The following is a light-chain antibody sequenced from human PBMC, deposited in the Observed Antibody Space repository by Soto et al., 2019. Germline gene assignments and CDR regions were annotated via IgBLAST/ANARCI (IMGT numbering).Light chain of an antibody. CDR2: NNN. J-gene: IGLJ3*02. CDR1: SSNIGSKT. CDR3: AAWDNSLHGPV. Sequence: QSVLTQPPSASGTPGQRVTISCSGSSSNIGSKTVNWYQQLPGTAPKLLIYNNNQRPSGVPDRFSGSKSGTSASLAISGLQSEDEAYYYCAAWDNSLHGPVFGVGPKLTVL. V-gene: IGLV1-44*01.